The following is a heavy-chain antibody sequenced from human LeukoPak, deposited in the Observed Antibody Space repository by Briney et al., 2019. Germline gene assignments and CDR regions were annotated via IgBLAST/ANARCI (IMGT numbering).Heavy chain of an antibody. CDR2: INPSGGSA. J-gene: IGHJ3*02. D-gene: IGHD2-21*02. V-gene: IGHV1-46*01. CDR3: ARPEVTTTRFDVFDI. Sequence: ASVKVSCKASGYIFTSNYIHWVRQAPGQGLEWMAIINPSGGSATYAQNFQGRLTMTRDTSTNTVYMELSSLRPEDTAVYYCARPEVTTTRFDVFDIWGQGTLVTVSS. CDR1: GYIFTSNY.